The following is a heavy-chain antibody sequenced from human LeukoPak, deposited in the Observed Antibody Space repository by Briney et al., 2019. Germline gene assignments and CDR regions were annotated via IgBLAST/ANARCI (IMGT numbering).Heavy chain of an antibody. V-gene: IGHV1-24*01. Sequence: GASVKVSCKVSGYTLTELSMHWVRQAPGKGLEWMGGFDPEDGETIHAQKFQGRVTMTEDTSTDTAYMELSSLRSEDTAVYYCATRDSARYYFDYWGQGTLVTVSS. CDR3: ATRDSARYYFDY. CDR1: GYTLTELS. D-gene: IGHD2-21*02. J-gene: IGHJ4*02. CDR2: FDPEDGET.